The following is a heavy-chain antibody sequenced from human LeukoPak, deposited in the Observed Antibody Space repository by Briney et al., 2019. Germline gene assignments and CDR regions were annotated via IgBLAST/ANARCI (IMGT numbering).Heavy chain of an antibody. Sequence: GSLRLSCSASGFTFSSYAMHWVRQAPGKGLEWIGYIYYSGSTNYNPSLKSRVTMSVDTSKNQFSLKLSSVTAADTAVYYCARNAAVATSRSWFDPWGQGTLVTVSS. CDR1: GFTFSSYA. CDR2: IYYSGST. D-gene: IGHD6-19*01. V-gene: IGHV4-59*08. CDR3: ARNAAVATSRSWFDP. J-gene: IGHJ5*02.